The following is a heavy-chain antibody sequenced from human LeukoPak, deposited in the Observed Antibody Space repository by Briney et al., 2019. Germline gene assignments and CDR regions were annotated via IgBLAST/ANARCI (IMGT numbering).Heavy chain of an antibody. CDR2: ISGSGGST. CDR1: GFTFSSYA. J-gene: IGHJ4*02. CDR3: AKGLIVVVK. Sequence: GGSLRLSCAASGFTFSSYAMSWDRQAPGRGLEWVSAISGSGGSTYYADSVKGRFTISRDNSENTLYLQMNSLRAEDTAVYYCAKGLIVVVKWGQGTLVTVSS. V-gene: IGHV3-23*01. D-gene: IGHD3-22*01.